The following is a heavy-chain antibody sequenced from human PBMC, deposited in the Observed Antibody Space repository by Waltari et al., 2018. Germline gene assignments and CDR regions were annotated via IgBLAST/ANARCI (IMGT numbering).Heavy chain of an antibody. V-gene: IGHV3-23*01. CDR2: ITGSSEDT. CDR3: AKSPKVATIFDY. J-gene: IGHJ4*02. D-gene: IGHD5-12*01. CDR1: GFTFSNCT. Sequence: EVQLLESGGGLAQPGGSLRLSCAASGFTFSNCTMSWVGQAPGKGVERVAGITGSSEDTYYADSVKGRFTMSRDNSKNTLYLQMNNLRAEDTAVYYCAKSPKVATIFDYWGQGTLVTVSS.